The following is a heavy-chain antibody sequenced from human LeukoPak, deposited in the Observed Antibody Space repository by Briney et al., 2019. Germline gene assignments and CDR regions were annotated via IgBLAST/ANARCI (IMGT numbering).Heavy chain of an antibody. V-gene: IGHV5-51*01. D-gene: IGHD3-10*01. J-gene: IGHJ4*02. Sequence: GESLKISCKGSGYTFHSYWIAWVRQMPGKGLEWMGIIYPGDSDTRYSPSFQGQVTISADKSIRTAYLQWSSLKVSDTAMYYCARPAYYGSGNYYFDFWGQGTLVTVSS. CDR2: IYPGDSDT. CDR3: ARPAYYGSGNYYFDF. CDR1: GYTFHSYW.